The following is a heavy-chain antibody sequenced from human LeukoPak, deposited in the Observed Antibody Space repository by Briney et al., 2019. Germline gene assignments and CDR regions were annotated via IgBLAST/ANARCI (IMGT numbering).Heavy chain of an antibody. CDR1: GFTFSRYG. D-gene: IGHD5-18*01. CDR2: ISSDGSNQ. Sequence: GGSLRLSCAASGFTFSRYGMHWVRQAPGKGLEWVTVISSDGSNQYYADSVKGRFTISRDSSRNTLYLQMNSLRAEDTAVCYCAKDGWSRGYSYGNFDYWGQGTLVTVSS. V-gene: IGHV3-30*18. CDR3: AKDGWSRGYSYGNFDY. J-gene: IGHJ4*02.